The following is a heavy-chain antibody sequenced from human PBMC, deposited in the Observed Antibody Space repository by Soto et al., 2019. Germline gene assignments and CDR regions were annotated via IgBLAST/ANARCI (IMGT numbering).Heavy chain of an antibody. D-gene: IGHD1-1*01. Sequence: QVHLVQSGAEVKKPGASVKVSCKGSGYTFTSYGITWVRQAPGQGLEWMGWISAHNGNTNYAQKFQGRVTVTRDTSTSTAYMEPRSLRSDDTAVDYCARGRYGDYWGQGALVTVSS. CDR3: ARGRYGDY. V-gene: IGHV1-18*01. CDR1: GYTFTSYG. CDR2: ISAHNGNT. J-gene: IGHJ4*02.